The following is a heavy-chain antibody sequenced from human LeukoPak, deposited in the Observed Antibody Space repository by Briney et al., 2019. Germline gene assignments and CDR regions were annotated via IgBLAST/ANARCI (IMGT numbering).Heavy chain of an antibody. J-gene: IGHJ4*02. CDR1: GFTFSNYA. Sequence: GGSLRLSCAASGFTFSNYAMSWVRQAPGKGLEWVSSISSSSSYIYYADSVKGRFTISRDNAKNSLYLQMNSLRAEDTAVYYCARRIAAAGTPYWGQGTLVTVSS. CDR2: ISSSSSYI. D-gene: IGHD6-13*01. V-gene: IGHV3-21*01. CDR3: ARRIAAAGTPY.